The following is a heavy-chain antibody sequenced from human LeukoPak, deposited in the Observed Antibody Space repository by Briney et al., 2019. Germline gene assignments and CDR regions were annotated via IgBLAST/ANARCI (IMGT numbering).Heavy chain of an antibody. CDR2: INPNNSGT. Sequence: ASVKVSCKASGYTFTGYYIQWVRQAPGQGLEWMGWINPNNSGTNYARKFQGRVTLTRDTSVSTAYMELSRLTSDDTALYYCARVNVAVVRGYNWFDPWGQGTLVTVSS. D-gene: IGHD2-15*01. CDR1: GYTFTGYY. J-gene: IGHJ5*02. V-gene: IGHV1-2*02. CDR3: ARVNVAVVRGYNWFDP.